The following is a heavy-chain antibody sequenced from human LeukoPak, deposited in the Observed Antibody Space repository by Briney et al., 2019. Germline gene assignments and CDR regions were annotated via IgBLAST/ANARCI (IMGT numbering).Heavy chain of an antibody. J-gene: IGHJ3*02. D-gene: IGHD3-10*01. CDR3: ARDGVTMVRGVTAFDI. Sequence: PGGSLRPSCGASGFTFDDYWMSWVRQAPGQGLEWVANINQDGSEKYYLDSAKGRFTISRDNSKNTLYLQMNSLRAEDTAVYYCARDGVTMVRGVTAFDIWGQGTMVTVSS. CDR1: GFTFDDYW. V-gene: IGHV3-7*01. CDR2: INQDGSEK.